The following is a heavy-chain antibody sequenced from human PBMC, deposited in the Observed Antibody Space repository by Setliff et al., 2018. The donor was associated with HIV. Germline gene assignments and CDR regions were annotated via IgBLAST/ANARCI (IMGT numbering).Heavy chain of an antibody. CDR2: ISAYNGNT. D-gene: IGHD2-15*01. V-gene: IGHV1-18*01. CDR1: GYTFTSYG. CDR3: ARDGVCSGGSCYPAGLLDY. Sequence: GASVKVSCKASGYTFTSYGISWARQAPGQGLEWMGWISAYNGNTNYAQKLQGRVTMTTDTSTSTAYMELRSLRSDDTAVYYCARDGVCSGGSCYPAGLLDYWGQGTLVTVSS. J-gene: IGHJ4*02.